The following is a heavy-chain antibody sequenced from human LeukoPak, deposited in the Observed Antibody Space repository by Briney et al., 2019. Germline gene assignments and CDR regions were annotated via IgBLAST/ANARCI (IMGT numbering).Heavy chain of an antibody. D-gene: IGHD6-13*01. CDR3: AKGSSSSSWVDY. J-gene: IGHJ4*02. CDR1: GFTFSSDA. Sequence: GGSLRLSCAASGFTFSSDAMSWVRQAPGKGLEWVSAISGSGGSTYYPDSVKGRFTISRDNSKNTLYLQMNSLRAEDTAVYYCAKGSSSSSWVDYWGQGTLVTVSS. CDR2: ISGSGGST. V-gene: IGHV3-23*01.